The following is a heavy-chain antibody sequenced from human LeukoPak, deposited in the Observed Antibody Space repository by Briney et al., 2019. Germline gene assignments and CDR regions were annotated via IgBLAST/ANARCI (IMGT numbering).Heavy chain of an antibody. V-gene: IGHV1-69*04. J-gene: IGHJ4*02. CDR2: IIPILGIA. Sequence: GASVKVSCKASGGTFSSYAISWVRQAPGQGLEWMGRIIPILGIANYAQKFQGRVTTTADKSTSTAYMELSSLRSEDTAVYYCANLRDYDILTGYFDYWGQGTLVTVSS. CDR3: ANLRDYDILTGYFDY. D-gene: IGHD3-9*01. CDR1: GGTFSSYA.